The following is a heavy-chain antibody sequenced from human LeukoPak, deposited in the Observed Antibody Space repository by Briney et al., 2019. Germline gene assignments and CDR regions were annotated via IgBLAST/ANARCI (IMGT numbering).Heavy chain of an antibody. D-gene: IGHD1-26*01. CDR3: AKGSLVGTTTYYFDY. CDR1: GFTLSSYA. V-gene: IGHV3-23*01. J-gene: IGHJ4*02. Sequence: GGSLRLSCAASGFTLSSYAISWVRQAPGKGLEWVSLISGDGGSTYHADSVKGRFTMSRDTSKNTLYLQMNSLRDEDTAVYYCAKGSLVGTTTYYFDYWGQGTLVTVSS. CDR2: ISGDGGST.